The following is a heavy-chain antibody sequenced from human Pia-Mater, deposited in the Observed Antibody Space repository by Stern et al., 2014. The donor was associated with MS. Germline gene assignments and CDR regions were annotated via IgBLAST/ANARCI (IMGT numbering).Heavy chain of an antibody. CDR2: IIPIFGTA. CDR1: GGTFSSYA. Sequence: QMQLVQSGAEVKKPGSSVKVSCKASGGTFSSYAISLVRKAPGQGLEWMGGIIPIFGTANYAQKFQGRVTITADKSTSTAYMELSSLRSEDTAVYYCARRGMGATTKYGMDVWGQGTTVTVSS. D-gene: IGHD1-26*01. J-gene: IGHJ6*02. CDR3: ARRGMGATTKYGMDV. V-gene: IGHV1-69*06.